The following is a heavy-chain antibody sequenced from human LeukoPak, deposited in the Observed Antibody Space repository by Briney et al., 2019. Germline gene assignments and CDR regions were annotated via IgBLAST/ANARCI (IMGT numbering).Heavy chain of an antibody. CDR2: ISYDGSNK. D-gene: IGHD1-26*01. Sequence: GGSLRLSCAASGFTFSSYTMHWVRQAPGKGLEWVAVISYDGSNKYYADSVKGRFTISRDNSKNTLYLQMNSLRAEDTAVYYCAKGGSYLSPTRFDYWGQGTLVTVSS. CDR1: GFTFSSYT. V-gene: IGHV3-30*04. J-gene: IGHJ4*02. CDR3: AKGGSYLSPTRFDY.